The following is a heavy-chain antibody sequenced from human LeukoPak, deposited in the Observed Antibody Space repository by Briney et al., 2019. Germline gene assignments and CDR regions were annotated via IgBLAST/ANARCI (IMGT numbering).Heavy chain of an antibody. CDR1: GFTFSSYA. J-gene: IGHJ4*02. CDR3: TRVSRSCSSTSCYAFDY. D-gene: IGHD2-2*01. CDR2: IRSKAYGGTT. V-gene: IGHV3-49*03. Sequence: GGSLRLSCAASGFTFSSYAMSWFRQAPGKGLEWVGFIRSKAYGGTTEYAASVKGRFTISRDDSKSIAYLQMNSLKTEDTAVYYCTRVSRSCSSTSCYAFDYWGQGTLVTVSS.